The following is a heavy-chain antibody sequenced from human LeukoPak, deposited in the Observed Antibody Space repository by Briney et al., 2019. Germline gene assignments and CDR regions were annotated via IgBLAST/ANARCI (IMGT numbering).Heavy chain of an antibody. CDR3: ARREYGSSSRYFDL. CDR1: GGSISSYY. V-gene: IGHV4-59*08. Sequence: SETLSLTCTVSGGSISSYYWSWLRQPPGKGLEWDGYIYYSGSTNYNLSLKSRVPISVDTSKNQFPLKQHPVTAAHPPVYYFARREYGSSSRYFDLWGRGTLVTVSS. CDR2: IYYSGST. D-gene: IGHD6-6*01. J-gene: IGHJ2*01.